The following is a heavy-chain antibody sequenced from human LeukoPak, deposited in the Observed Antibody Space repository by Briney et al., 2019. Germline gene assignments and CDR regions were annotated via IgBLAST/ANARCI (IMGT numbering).Heavy chain of an antibody. J-gene: IGHJ6*03. Sequence: SVKVSCKASGGTFSSYTISWVRQAPGQGLEWMGRIIPILGIANYAQKFQGRVTITADKSTSTAYMGLSSLRSEDTAVYYCARSATGTTYGYYYYYMDVWGKGTTVTVSS. CDR2: IIPILGIA. CDR1: GGTFSSYT. V-gene: IGHV1-69*02. CDR3: ARSATGTTYGYYYYYMDV. D-gene: IGHD1-1*01.